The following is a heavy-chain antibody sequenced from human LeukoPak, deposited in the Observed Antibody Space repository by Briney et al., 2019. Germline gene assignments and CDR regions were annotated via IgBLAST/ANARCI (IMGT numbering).Heavy chain of an antibody. CDR1: GYTFTSYG. V-gene: IGHV1-18*01. J-gene: IGHJ5*02. CDR3: ARDSITMVRGVHKSWFDP. Sequence: GASVKVSCKASGYTFTSYGISWVRQAPGQGLEWMGWISAYNGNTNYAQRLQGRVTMTTDTSTSTAYMELRSLRSDDTAVYYCARDSITMVRGVHKSWFDPWGQGTLVTVSS. D-gene: IGHD3-10*01. CDR2: ISAYNGNT.